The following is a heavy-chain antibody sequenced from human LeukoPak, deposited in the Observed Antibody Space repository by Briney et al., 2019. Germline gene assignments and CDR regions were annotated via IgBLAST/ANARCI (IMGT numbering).Heavy chain of an antibody. CDR1: GDSINSADFY. V-gene: IGHV4-30-4*01. CDR2: IFHSGNT. Sequence: PSQTLSLTCTVSGDSINSADFYWSWIRQPPGKGLEWIGYIFHSGNTHYNPSLKSRLTMSVDSSKNQFSLKLSSVNVADTAVYYCARGVQLWPLWYFDYWGRGTLVTVSS. J-gene: IGHJ4*02. CDR3: ARGVQLWPLWYFDY. D-gene: IGHD1-1*01.